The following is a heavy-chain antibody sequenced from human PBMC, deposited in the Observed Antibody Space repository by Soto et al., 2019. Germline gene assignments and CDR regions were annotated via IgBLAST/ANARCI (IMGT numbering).Heavy chain of an antibody. Sequence: SETLSLTCTVSGGSISSYYWSWIRQPPGKGLEWIGYIYYSGSTNYNPSLKSRVTISVDTSKNQFSLKLSSVTAADTAVYYCARLFIGDRGDVWGKGTTVTVSS. CDR1: GGSISSYY. J-gene: IGHJ6*04. CDR3: ARLFIGDRGDV. V-gene: IGHV4-59*08. CDR2: IYYSGST. D-gene: IGHD2-15*01.